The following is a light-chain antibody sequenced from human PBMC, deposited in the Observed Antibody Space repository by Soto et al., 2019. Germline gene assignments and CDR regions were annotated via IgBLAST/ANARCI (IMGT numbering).Light chain of an antibody. V-gene: IGLV2-8*01. Sequence: QSALTQPPSASGSPGQSVTISCTGTSSDVGGYNYVSWYQQHPGKAPKLMIYEVTKRPSGVPDRFSGSKSDNTASLTVSGLQAEDEGDYYCSSYAGSNHVVFGGGTKLTVL. CDR1: SSDVGGYNY. J-gene: IGLJ2*01. CDR3: SSYAGSNHVV. CDR2: EVT.